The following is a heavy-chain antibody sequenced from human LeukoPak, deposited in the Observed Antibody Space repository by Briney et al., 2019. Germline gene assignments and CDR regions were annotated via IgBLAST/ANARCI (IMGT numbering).Heavy chain of an antibody. CDR2: ISGSGGST. D-gene: IGHD3-9*01. Sequence: GGSLRLSCAASGFTFSSYAMSWVRQAPGKGLEWVSAISGSGGSTYYADSVKGRFTISRDSSKNTLYLQMNSLRAEDTAVYYCAKVTSYDILTGLSWGQGTLVTVSS. J-gene: IGHJ5*02. CDR1: GFTFSSYA. V-gene: IGHV3-23*01. CDR3: AKVTSYDILTGLS.